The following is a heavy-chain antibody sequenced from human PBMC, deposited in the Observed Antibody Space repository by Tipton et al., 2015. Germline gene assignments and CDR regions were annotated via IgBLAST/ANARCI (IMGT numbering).Heavy chain of an antibody. CDR3: ARDLEHGMDV. Sequence: LRLSCTVSGASVSSGPYYWSWIRQPPGKGLQWIGYISYTETSHYNPSLKSRVTISVDSSKNQFSLKLTSVTAVDTAVYYCARDLEHGMDVWGQGTTVTVSS. J-gene: IGHJ6*02. D-gene: IGHD3-3*01. V-gene: IGHV4-61*01. CDR1: GASVSSGPYY. CDR2: ISYTETS.